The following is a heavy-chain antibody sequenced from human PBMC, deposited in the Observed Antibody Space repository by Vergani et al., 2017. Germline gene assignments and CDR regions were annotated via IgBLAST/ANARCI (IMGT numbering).Heavy chain of an antibody. Sequence: QVQLVESGGGVVQPGRSLRLSCAASGFTFSSYAMHWVRQAPGKGLEWVAVISFDGSNKYYADSVKGRFTISRDNSKNTLYLQMNSLRAEDTAVYYCAKSATVTTRNYYYYYMDVWGKGP. J-gene: IGHJ6*03. V-gene: IGHV3-30*18. D-gene: IGHD4-17*01. CDR2: ISFDGSNK. CDR1: GFTFSSYA. CDR3: AKSATVTTRNYYYYYMDV.